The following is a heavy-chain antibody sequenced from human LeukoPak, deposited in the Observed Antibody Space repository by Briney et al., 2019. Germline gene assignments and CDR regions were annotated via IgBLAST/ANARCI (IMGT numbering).Heavy chain of an antibody. CDR2: INHSGST. CDR3: ARHLEQWLFFWD. J-gene: IGHJ4*02. Sequence: PSETLSLTCSVSGGSISNSYYYWGWIRQPPGKGLEWIGEINHSGSTNYNQSLKSRVTISVDTSKNQFSLKLSSVTAADTAVYYCARHLEQWLFFWDWGQGTLVTVSS. CDR1: GGSISNSYYY. D-gene: IGHD6-19*01. V-gene: IGHV4-39*01.